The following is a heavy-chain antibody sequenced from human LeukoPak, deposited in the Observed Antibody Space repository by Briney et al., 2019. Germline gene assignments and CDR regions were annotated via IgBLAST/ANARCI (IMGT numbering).Heavy chain of an antibody. V-gene: IGHV3-23*01. CDR3: AKAPFKNYYDSSGGHFDY. CDR1: GFTFSNYA. J-gene: IGHJ4*02. D-gene: IGHD3-22*01. Sequence: PGGSLRLSCAASGFTFSNYAMSWVRQAPGKGLEWVSAICGSGGSTYYADSVKGRFTISRDNSKNTLYLQMNSLRAEDTAVYYCAKAPFKNYYDSSGGHFDYWGQGTLVTVSS. CDR2: ICGSGGST.